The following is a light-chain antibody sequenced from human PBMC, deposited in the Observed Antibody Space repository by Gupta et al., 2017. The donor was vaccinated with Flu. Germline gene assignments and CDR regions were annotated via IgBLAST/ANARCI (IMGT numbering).Light chain of an antibody. CDR2: KGS. J-gene: IGKJ1*01. V-gene: IGKV1-5*03. CDR3: QHYKSFWT. CDR1: QSIDTW. Sequence: DIQMTQSPSTLSASVGDRVTITCRASQSIDTWLAWYQQKPGKAPNLLIYKGSNLQSWVPSRFSGSGSGTQFTLTISSLQPDDFATYYCQHYKSFWTFGQGTKVEVK.